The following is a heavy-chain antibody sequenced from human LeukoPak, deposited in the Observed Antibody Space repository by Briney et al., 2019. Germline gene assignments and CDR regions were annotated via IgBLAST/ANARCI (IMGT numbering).Heavy chain of an antibody. J-gene: IGHJ4*02. CDR2: IDPSGGST. V-gene: IGHV1-46*01. CDR1: GYTFTSYY. Sequence: ASVKVSCKASGYTFTSYYIHWVRQAPGLGLEWMGVIDPSGGSTTYAQRFQGRVTMTRDTSSSTVYMELSSLRSEDTAVCYCARYYYFDYWGQGTRVTVSS. CDR3: ARYYYFDY.